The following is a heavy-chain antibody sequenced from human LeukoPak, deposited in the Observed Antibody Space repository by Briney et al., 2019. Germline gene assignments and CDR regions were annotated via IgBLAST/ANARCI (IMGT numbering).Heavy chain of an antibody. Sequence: PSETLSLTCAVYGGSFTDSYWSWIRQPPGKGLEWIASMYYSGSTYYNPSLKSRVTISVDTSKNQFSLKLSSVTAADTAVYYCARAPEYGLYYFDYWGQGTLVIVSS. CDR1: GGSFTDSY. J-gene: IGHJ4*02. V-gene: IGHV4-34*01. D-gene: IGHD1-14*01. CDR3: ARAPEYGLYYFDY. CDR2: MYYSGST.